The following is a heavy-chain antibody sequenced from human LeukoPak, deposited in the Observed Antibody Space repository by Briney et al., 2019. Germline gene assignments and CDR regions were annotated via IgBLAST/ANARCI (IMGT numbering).Heavy chain of an antibody. J-gene: IGHJ4*02. CDR1: GGSITDYF. CDR2: IYYSGSS. V-gene: IGHV4-59*01. D-gene: IGHD6-19*01. Sequence: PSETQTLTCNVSGGSITDYFWSWIRQPPGKGMEWIGYIYYSGSSNYNPSLKSRVTISVDKSKNQFSLKVTSVTAADTAVYYCVRGSSGYYFDDWGQGTLVTVSS. CDR3: VRGSSGYYFDD.